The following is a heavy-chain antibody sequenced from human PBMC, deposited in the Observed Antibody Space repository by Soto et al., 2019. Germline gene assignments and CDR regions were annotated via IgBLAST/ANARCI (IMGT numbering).Heavy chain of an antibody. CDR3: ARDQGDGGNSFGMDV. J-gene: IGHJ6*02. Sequence: SETLSLTCTVSGGSISSGDYYWSWIRQPPGKGLEWIGYIYYSGSTYYNPSLKSRVTISVDTSKNQFSLKLSSVTAADTAVYYCARDQGDGGNSFGMDVWGQGTTVTVS. V-gene: IGHV4-30-4*01. CDR1: GGSISSGDYY. CDR2: IYYSGST. D-gene: IGHD2-15*01.